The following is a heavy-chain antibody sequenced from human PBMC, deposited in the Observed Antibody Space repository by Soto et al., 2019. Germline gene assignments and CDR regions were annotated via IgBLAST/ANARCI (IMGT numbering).Heavy chain of an antibody. Sequence: QVTVKESGPVLVKPTETLTLTCTVSGFSLSNAGSGVSWISQSPGKTLEWLAHIFSHDEKSYSTSLKSRLTTSKDTSKSQVVRTMTNMDPVDTATYYCASTYTTSWYWFAPWGQGTLVTVSS. CDR2: IFSHDEK. V-gene: IGHV2-26*04. D-gene: IGHD6-13*01. CDR3: ASTYTTSWYWFAP. J-gene: IGHJ5*02. CDR1: GFSLSNAGSG.